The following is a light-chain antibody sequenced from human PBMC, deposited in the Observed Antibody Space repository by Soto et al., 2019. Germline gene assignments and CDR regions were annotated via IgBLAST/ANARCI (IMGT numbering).Light chain of an antibody. CDR2: VGTGGIVG. J-gene: IGLJ2*01. Sequence: QLVLTQPPSASASLGASVTLTCTLSSGYSNYKVDWYQQRPGKGPRFVMRVGTGGIVGSKGDGIPDRFSVLGSGLNRYLTSKTIQEEDESDYHCGADHGSGSKLVLFGGGTKLTVL. CDR3: GADHGSGSKLVL. V-gene: IGLV9-49*01. CDR1: SGYSNYK.